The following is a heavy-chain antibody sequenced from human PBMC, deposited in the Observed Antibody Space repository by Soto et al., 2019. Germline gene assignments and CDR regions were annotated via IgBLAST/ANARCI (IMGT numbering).Heavy chain of an antibody. Sequence: ASVKVSCKASGYTFTSYGISWVRQAPGQGLEWMGWISAYNGNTNYAQKLQGRVTMTTDTSTSTAYMELRSLRSDDTAVYYCASYYIVVVPAALGYYYYYMDVWGKGTTVAVP. J-gene: IGHJ6*03. CDR3: ASYYIVVVPAALGYYYYYMDV. V-gene: IGHV1-18*01. D-gene: IGHD2-2*01. CDR2: ISAYNGNT. CDR1: GYTFTSYG.